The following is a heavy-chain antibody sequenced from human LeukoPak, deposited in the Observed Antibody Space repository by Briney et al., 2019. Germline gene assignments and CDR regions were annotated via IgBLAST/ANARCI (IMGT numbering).Heavy chain of an antibody. CDR1: GFTFSNAW. CDR2: ISSSSSYI. CDR3: ARRGVSGSYNY. D-gene: IGHD1-26*01. J-gene: IGHJ4*02. V-gene: IGHV3-21*01. Sequence: GGSLRLSCAASGFTFSNAWMSWVRQAPGKGLEWVSSISSSSSYIYYADSVKGRFTISRDNAKNSLYLQMNSLRAEDTAVYYCARRGVSGSYNYWGQGTLVTVSS.